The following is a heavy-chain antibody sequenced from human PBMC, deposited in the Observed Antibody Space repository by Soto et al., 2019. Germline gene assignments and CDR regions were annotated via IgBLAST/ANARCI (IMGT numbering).Heavy chain of an antibody. CDR1: GDSISSNNYH. D-gene: IGHD3-10*01. CDR3: ARHRGPTGPNY. J-gene: IGHJ4*02. CDR2: MYHSGTT. Sequence: QLQLQESGPGLVKPSETLSLTCTVSGDSISSNNYHWGWIRQPPGKGLEWMGSMYHSGTTYHNPSRESRVPISVDTSKNQFSLNLRTVTAAATAVYYCARHRGPTGPNYWGQGTLVTVSS. V-gene: IGHV4-39*01.